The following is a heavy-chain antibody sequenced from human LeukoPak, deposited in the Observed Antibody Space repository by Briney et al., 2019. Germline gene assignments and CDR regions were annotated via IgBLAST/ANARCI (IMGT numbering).Heavy chain of an antibody. V-gene: IGHV4-4*07. CDR1: GGSISSYY. Sequence: SETLSLTCTVSGGSISSYYWSWIRQPAGKGLEWIGRIYTSGSTNYNPSLKSRGTMSVDTSKNQFSLKLSSVTAADTAVYYCASDSGWYTPFDYWGQGTLVTVSS. CDR3: ASDSGWYTPFDY. CDR2: IYTSGST. D-gene: IGHD6-19*01. J-gene: IGHJ4*02.